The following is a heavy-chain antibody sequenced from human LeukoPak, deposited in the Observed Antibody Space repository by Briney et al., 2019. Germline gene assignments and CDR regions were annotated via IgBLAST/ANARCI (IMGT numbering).Heavy chain of an antibody. CDR3: ARDLSGSYMSDY. D-gene: IGHD3-10*01. V-gene: IGHV3-30-3*01. CDR2: ISDDRSNN. J-gene: IGHJ4*02. Sequence: GGSLRLSCAASGFTFSNYAMNWARQAPGKGLEWVSFISDDRSNNYHADSVKGRFTISRDNSKNTLYLQMNSLTDEDTAVYYCARDLSGSYMSDYWGQGTLVTVSS. CDR1: GFTFSNYA.